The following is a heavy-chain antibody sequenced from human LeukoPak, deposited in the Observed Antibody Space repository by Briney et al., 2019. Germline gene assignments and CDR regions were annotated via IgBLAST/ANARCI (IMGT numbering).Heavy chain of an antibody. CDR2: INPNSGGT. D-gene: IGHD6-19*01. Sequence: ASVKVSCKASGYTFTSYGISWVRQAPGQGLEWMGWINPNSGGTNYAQKFQGRVTMTRDTSISTAYMELGRLRSDDTAVYYCARDRVPGYSSGWYNYWGQGTLVTVSS. CDR1: GYTFTSYG. J-gene: IGHJ4*02. CDR3: ARDRVPGYSSGWYNY. V-gene: IGHV1-2*02.